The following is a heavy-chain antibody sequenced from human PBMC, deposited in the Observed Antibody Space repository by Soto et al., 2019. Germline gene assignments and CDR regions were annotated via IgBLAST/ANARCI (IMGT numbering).Heavy chain of an antibody. Sequence: ETLSLTCTVSGGSISSYYWSWIRQPPGKGLVWVSRINTDGSITDYADSVKGRFTVSRDNAKNTMYLQMNSLTADDTAVYYCARDTNGLHYWGQGTLVTVSS. J-gene: IGHJ4*02. CDR2: INTDGSIT. CDR1: GGSISSYY. CDR3: ARDTNGLHY. D-gene: IGHD2-8*01. V-gene: IGHV3-74*01.